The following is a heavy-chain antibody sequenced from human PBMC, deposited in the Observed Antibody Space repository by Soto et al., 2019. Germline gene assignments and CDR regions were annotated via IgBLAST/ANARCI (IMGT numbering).Heavy chain of an antibody. J-gene: IGHJ4*02. CDR1: GFTFSTYW. CDR3: AREKSGVDLDY. Sequence: EVQLVESGGGLVQPGGSLRLSCAASGFTFSTYWMSWVRQAPGKGLEWVANIKQDGSEKYYVDSVKGRFTISRDNAKNSLYLQMNSLRAEDTVVYYCAREKSGVDLDYWGQGTLVTVSS. D-gene: IGHD2-8*01. V-gene: IGHV3-7*05. CDR2: IKQDGSEK.